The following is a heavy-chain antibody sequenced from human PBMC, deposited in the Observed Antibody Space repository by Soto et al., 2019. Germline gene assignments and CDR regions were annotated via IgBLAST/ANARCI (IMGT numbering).Heavy chain of an antibody. J-gene: IGHJ4*02. D-gene: IGHD4-17*01. CDR1: GGSISSYY. V-gene: IGHV4-59*01. CDR2: IYYSGST. Sequence: SETLSLTCTVSGGSISSYYWSWIRQPPGKGLEWIGYIYYSGSTNYNPSLKSRVTISVDTSKNQFSLKLSSVTAADTAVYYCARIYGDYGIFDYWGRGTLVTVSS. CDR3: ARIYGDYGIFDY.